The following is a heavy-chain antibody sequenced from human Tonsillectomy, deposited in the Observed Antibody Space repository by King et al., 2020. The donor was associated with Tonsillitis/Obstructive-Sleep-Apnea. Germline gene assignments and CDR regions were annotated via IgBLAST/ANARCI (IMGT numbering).Heavy chain of an antibody. CDR2: ISGDGGST. CDR3: AKDPSITIFGVVQFPSVDY. V-gene: IGHV3-43*02. Sequence: VQLVESGGGVVQPGGSLRLSCAASGFTFDDYAMHWVRQAPGKGLEWVSLISGDGGSTYYADSVKGRFTISRDNSKNSLYLQMNSLRTEDTALYYCAKDPSITIFGVVQFPSVDYWGQGTLVTVSS. CDR1: GFTFDDYA. D-gene: IGHD3-3*01. J-gene: IGHJ4*02.